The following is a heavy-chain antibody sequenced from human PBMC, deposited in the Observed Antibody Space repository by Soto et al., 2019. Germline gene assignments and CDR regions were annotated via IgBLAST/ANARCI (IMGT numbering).Heavy chain of an antibody. V-gene: IGHV4-38-2*01. CDR2: VYHSGSS. CDR1: AYSISSDHY. CDR3: ARVLHDASGSFFDF. D-gene: IGHD3-22*01. Sequence: SETLSLTCVVSAYSISSDHYWGCVRQPPGKGLEWIGCVYHSGSSYNNPSLKGRLTISVDTSENQFILELSSVTAADTAVYYCARVLHDASGSFFDFWGPGTLVTVSS. J-gene: IGHJ4*02.